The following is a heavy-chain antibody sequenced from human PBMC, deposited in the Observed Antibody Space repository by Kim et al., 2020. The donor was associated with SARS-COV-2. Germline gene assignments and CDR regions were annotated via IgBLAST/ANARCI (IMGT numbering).Heavy chain of an antibody. Sequence: SVKVSCKASGGTFSSYAISWVRQAPGQGLEWMGGIIPIFGTANYAQKFQGRVTITADESTSTAYMELSSLRSEDTAVYYCARGRSSTSPPPFYYYYYYGMDVWGQGTTVTVSS. CDR3: ARGRSSTSPPPFYYYYYYGMDV. D-gene: IGHD2-2*01. CDR2: IIPIFGTA. J-gene: IGHJ6*02. V-gene: IGHV1-69*13. CDR1: GGTFSSYA.